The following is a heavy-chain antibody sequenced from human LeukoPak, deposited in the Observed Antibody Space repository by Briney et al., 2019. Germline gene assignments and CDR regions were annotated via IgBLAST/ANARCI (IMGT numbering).Heavy chain of an antibody. CDR3: ARVKGQDTAP. Sequence: SGTLSLTAPAKGGSFSGYYWSWIRKPPGKGLEWIGEINHSGSTDYNPSLKSRVTISVDTSKNQFSLKLSSVTAADTAVYYCARVKGQDTAPWGQGTLVTVSS. D-gene: IGHD5-18*01. CDR1: GGSFSGYY. V-gene: IGHV4-34*01. CDR2: INHSGST. J-gene: IGHJ5*02.